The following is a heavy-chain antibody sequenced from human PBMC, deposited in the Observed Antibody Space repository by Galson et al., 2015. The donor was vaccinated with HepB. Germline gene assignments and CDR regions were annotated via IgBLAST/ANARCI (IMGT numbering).Heavy chain of an antibody. J-gene: IGHJ3*02. CDR1: GFTFSSYG. V-gene: IGHV3-33*08. Sequence: SLRLSCAASGFTFSSYGMHWVRQAPGKGLEWVAVIWYDGSNKYYADSVKGRFTISRDNSKNTLYLQMNSLRAEDTAVYYCALGYCSGGSCYPQTWDAFDIWGQGTMVTVSS. D-gene: IGHD2-15*01. CDR2: IWYDGSNK. CDR3: ALGYCSGGSCYPQTWDAFDI.